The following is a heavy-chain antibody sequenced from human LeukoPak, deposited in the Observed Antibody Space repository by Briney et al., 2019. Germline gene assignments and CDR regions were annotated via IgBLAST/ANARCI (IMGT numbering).Heavy chain of an antibody. CDR3: ALGNPYYYYMDV. CDR2: IYTSGNT. J-gene: IGHJ6*03. D-gene: IGHD1-14*01. Sequence: PSETLSLTCTVSGGSISSGSYYWSWIRQPAGKGLEWIGRIYTSGNTNYNPSLKSRVTISVDTSKNQFSPKLSSVTAADTAVYYCALGNPYYYYMDVWGKGTTVTVSS. V-gene: IGHV4-61*02. CDR1: GGSISSGSYY.